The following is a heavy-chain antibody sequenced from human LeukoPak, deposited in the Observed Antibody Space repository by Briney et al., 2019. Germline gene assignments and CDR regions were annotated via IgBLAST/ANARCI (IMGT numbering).Heavy chain of an antibody. D-gene: IGHD1-26*01. J-gene: IGHJ6*03. CDR3: ARGKVGCDYYYMDV. V-gene: IGHV4-38-2*02. CDR2: IYRSAYT. CDR1: GYSISSGYY. Sequence: SETLSLTCTVSGYSISSGYYWGWTRQPPGKGLEWIGSIYRSAYTYYTPSLESRFTISTDTSKNQFSLKLSSVTAADTYVYYCARGKVGCDYYYMDVWGKGTTVTVS.